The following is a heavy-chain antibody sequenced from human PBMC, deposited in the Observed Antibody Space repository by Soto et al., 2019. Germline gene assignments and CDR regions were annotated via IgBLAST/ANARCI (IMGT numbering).Heavy chain of an antibody. D-gene: IGHD6-19*01. V-gene: IGHV3-7*04. CDR1: EFTLSNYW. CDR2: INQNGGKI. Sequence: PGGSVRLSCAASEFTLSNYWMSWVRQAPGRGLEWVANINQNGGKIYYVDSVKGRFTVSRDNAKNSLYLQMNSLSVEDTAVYYCARLAERQCLNQWGQGT. J-gene: IGHJ4*02. CDR3: ARLAERQCLNQ.